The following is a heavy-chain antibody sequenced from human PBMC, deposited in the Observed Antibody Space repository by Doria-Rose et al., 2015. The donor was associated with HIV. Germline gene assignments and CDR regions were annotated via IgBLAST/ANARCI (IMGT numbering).Heavy chain of an antibody. D-gene: IGHD6-13*01. V-gene: IGHV2-26*01. Sequence: QVTLKESGPVLVKPTETLTLTCTVSGVSLSSPGMGVSWIRQPPGKALEWLAHIFSDDERSYKTSLKSRLTISRGTSKSQLVLTMTDMDPVDTATYYCARIKSSRWYHKYYFDFWGQGTLVIVSA. CDR1: GVSLSSPGMG. CDR2: IFSDDER. CDR3: ARIKSSRWYHKYYFDF. J-gene: IGHJ4*02.